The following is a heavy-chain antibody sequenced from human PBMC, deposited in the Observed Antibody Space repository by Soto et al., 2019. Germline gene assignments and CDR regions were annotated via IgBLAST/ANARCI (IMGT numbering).Heavy chain of an antibody. CDR1: VCSISSGGYY. Sequence: SETLSLSCTVSVCSISSGGYYWCRIRQDPGKGLVWIGSIYYSSSTSYNPSLKSLVTISVDTSNNQFSLKLSSVTVAATAVYYCASGKLGSYAFDIWRQGPMVTVSS. D-gene: IGHD7-27*01. V-gene: IGHV4-31*01. CDR2: IYYSSST. J-gene: IGHJ3*02. CDR3: ASGKLGSYAFDI.